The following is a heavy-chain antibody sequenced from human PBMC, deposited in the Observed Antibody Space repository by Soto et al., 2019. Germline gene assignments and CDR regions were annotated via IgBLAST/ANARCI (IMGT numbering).Heavy chain of an antibody. D-gene: IGHD5-12*01. CDR2: ISGSGGST. Sequence: GGSLRLSCAASGFTFSSYAMSWVRQAPGKGLEWVSAISGSGGSTDYADSVKGPFTISRDNSKNTLYLQMNSLRAEDTAVYYCAKGAGVGYSGYDPSNNFDYWGQGTLVTVSS. CDR3: AKGAGVGYSGYDPSNNFDY. CDR1: GFTFSSYA. V-gene: IGHV3-23*01. J-gene: IGHJ4*02.